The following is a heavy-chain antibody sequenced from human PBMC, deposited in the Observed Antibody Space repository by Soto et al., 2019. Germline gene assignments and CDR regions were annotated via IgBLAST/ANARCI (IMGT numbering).Heavy chain of an antibody. J-gene: IGHJ6*02. CDR2: IIPLFGTT. V-gene: IGHV1-69*01. CDR1: GDTFKNCV. D-gene: IGHD3-10*01. Sequence: QVQVVQSGVEVRRPGSSVKVSCKASGDTFKNCVISWVRQAPGQGLEWMGGIIPLFGTTDFAQRFQGRLTMTTDESTTTAYMELSRRRSEDTATYYCAAELGFGKLSVVWGQGTTVIVSS. CDR3: AAELGFGKLSVV.